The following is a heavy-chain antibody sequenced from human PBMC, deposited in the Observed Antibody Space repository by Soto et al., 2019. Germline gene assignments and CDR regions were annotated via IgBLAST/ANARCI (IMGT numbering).Heavy chain of an antibody. V-gene: IGHV1-18*01. CDR3: ARDRAGDDFWSGYYKAGYYYYMDV. CDR1: GYTFTSYG. D-gene: IGHD3-3*01. Sequence: ASVKVSCKASGYTFTSYGISWVRQAPGQGLEWMGRISAYNGNTNYAQKLQGRVTMTTDTSTSTAYMELRSLRSDDTAVYYCARDRAGDDFWSGYYKAGYYYYMDVWGKGTTVTVSS. CDR2: ISAYNGNT. J-gene: IGHJ6*03.